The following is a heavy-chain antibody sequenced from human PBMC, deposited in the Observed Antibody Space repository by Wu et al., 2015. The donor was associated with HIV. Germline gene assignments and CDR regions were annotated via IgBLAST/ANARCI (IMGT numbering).Heavy chain of an antibody. Sequence: QVQLVQSGAEVKKPGASVKVSCKASGYTFTGYYIHWVRQAPGQGLEWMGWMNPNSGSTGYAQKFQGRVTMTRDTSISTAYMILSGLTSEDTAVYYCARTRNYYFGMDVWGQGTTVTVSS. J-gene: IGHJ6*02. D-gene: IGHD1-14*01. CDR2: MNPNSGST. CDR3: ARTRNYYFGMDV. CDR1: GYTFTGYY. V-gene: IGHV1-2*02.